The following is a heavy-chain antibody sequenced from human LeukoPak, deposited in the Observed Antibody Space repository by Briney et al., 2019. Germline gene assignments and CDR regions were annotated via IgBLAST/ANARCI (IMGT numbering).Heavy chain of an antibody. CDR3: ARERGDGYNYHH. D-gene: IGHD5-24*01. Sequence: GASVKVSCKASGGTFSSYAISWVRQAPGQGLEWMGGIIPIFGTANYAQKFQGRVTITADKSTSTAYMELSSLRSEDTAVYYCARERGDGYNYHHWGQGTLVTVSS. J-gene: IGHJ4*02. CDR2: IIPIFGTA. CDR1: GGTFSSYA. V-gene: IGHV1-69*06.